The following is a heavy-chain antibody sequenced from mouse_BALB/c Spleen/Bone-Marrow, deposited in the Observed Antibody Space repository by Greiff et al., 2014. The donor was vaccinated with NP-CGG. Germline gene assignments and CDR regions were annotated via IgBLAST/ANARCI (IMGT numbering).Heavy chain of an antibody. CDR3: ARDTMDY. Sequence: VKLMESGPELVKPGASVRISCRASGYTFTSYYIHWVKQRPGQGLEWIGWIYPGNVNTKYNKKFKGKATLTADKSSSTAYMQLSSLTSDDSAVYFCARDTMDYWGQGTSVTVSS. CDR2: IYPGNVNT. CDR1: GYTFTSYY. J-gene: IGHJ4*01. V-gene: IGHV1S56*01.